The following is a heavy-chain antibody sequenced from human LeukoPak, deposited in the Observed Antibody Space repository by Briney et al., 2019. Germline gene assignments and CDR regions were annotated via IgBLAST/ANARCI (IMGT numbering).Heavy chain of an antibody. V-gene: IGHV4-4*07. CDR3: AREIDGRHYDESDAFDI. J-gene: IGHJ3*02. Sequence: SETLSLTCTVSGGSISSYYWSWIRQPAGKGLEWIGRIYTSGSTNYNPSLKSRVTMSVDTSKNQFSLKLSSVTAADTAVYYCAREIDGRHYDESDAFDIWGQGTMVTVSS. CDR2: IYTSGST. CDR1: GGSISSYY. D-gene: IGHD3-22*01.